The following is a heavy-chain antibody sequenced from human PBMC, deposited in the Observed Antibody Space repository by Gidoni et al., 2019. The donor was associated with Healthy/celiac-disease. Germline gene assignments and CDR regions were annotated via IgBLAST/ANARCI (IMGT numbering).Heavy chain of an antibody. Sequence: EVQRVESGGGWVLPGGTAARACAGSVVIASSYSMNWVRQAPGEGLEWVSYISSSSSTIYYAVSVKGRFTISRDNAKNSLYLQMNSLRDEDTAVYYCARPLGYSAVNSYYYYGMDVWGQGTTVTVSS. CDR1: VVIASSYS. CDR3: ARPLGYSAVNSYYYYGMDV. D-gene: IGHD5-12*01. CDR2: ISSSSSTI. V-gene: IGHV3-48*02. J-gene: IGHJ6*02.